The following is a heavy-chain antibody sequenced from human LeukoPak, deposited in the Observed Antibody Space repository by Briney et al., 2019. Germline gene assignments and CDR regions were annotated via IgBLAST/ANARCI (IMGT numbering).Heavy chain of an antibody. CDR1: RFPFSDDW. Sequence: AGSLTLSCAASRFPFSDDWMGWDRQAPGKGLEWVGRTKKEDDGGITDYAAPVTGRFTISTDDSKNMMYLARNNLKLKDNAVYYCTTVTMVRDHDYWGQGTLITVSS. J-gene: IGHJ4*02. CDR3: TTVTMVRDHDY. D-gene: IGHD3-10*01. V-gene: IGHV3-15*01. CDR2: TKKEDDGGIT.